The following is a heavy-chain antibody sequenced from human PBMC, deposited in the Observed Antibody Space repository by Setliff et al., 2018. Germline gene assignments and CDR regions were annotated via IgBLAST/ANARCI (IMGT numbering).Heavy chain of an antibody. V-gene: IGHV4-34*12. J-gene: IGHJ4*02. D-gene: IGHD1-26*01. CDR3: ARSFSRSGKFLLDY. Sequence: ETLSLTCAVYGGSFSGYYWSWIRQPPGKRLEWIGEIIHSGSTNYNPSLKSRVTISMDTSKNQFSLKVPSVTAADTAVYYCARSFSRSGKFLLDYWGKGALVTVS. CDR2: IIHSGST. CDR1: GGSFSGYY.